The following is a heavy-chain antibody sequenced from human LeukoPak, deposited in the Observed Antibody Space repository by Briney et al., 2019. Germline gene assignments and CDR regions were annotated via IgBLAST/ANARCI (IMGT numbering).Heavy chain of an antibody. CDR2: VSDSSDV. CDR1: GFTFSTYT. V-gene: IGHV3-48*02. Sequence: GRSLRLSCAASGFTFSTYTMNWVSQDPGKGLEWVSTVSDSSDVHYSDSVKGRFTISRDNARNSLYLQMNSLRDEDTAVYYCARDGLHTAHFDYWGQGTLVTVSS. CDR3: ARDGLHTAHFDY. J-gene: IGHJ4*02. D-gene: IGHD5-18*01.